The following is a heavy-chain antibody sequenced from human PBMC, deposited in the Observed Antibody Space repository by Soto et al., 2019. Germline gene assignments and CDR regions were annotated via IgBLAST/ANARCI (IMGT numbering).Heavy chain of an antibody. V-gene: IGHV3-23*01. CDR3: AKGSQSQYYGDYWPYFDY. D-gene: IGHD4-17*01. CDR2: ISGSGGST. J-gene: IGHJ4*02. Sequence: EVQLLESGGGLVQPGGSLRLSCAASGFTFSSYAMSWVRQAPGKGLEWVSAISGSGGSTYYADSVKGRFTISRDNSKNTLYLQMNSLRAEDTAVYYCAKGSQSQYYGDYWPYFDYWGQGTLVTVSS. CDR1: GFTFSSYA.